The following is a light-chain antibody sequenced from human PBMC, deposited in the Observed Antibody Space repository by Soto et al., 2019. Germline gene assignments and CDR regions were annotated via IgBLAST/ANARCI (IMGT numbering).Light chain of an antibody. Sequence: QSALTQPASVSGSPGQSITISCTGTNSDVGSYNYVSWHQQHPGKAPKLMIYNVYDRPSGISNRFSGSKSGNTDSLTISGLQGEDKADYYCSTYTISRTYVFGTGTKFTVL. J-gene: IGLJ1*01. CDR3: STYTISRTYV. CDR1: NSDVGSYNY. CDR2: NVY. V-gene: IGLV2-14*03.